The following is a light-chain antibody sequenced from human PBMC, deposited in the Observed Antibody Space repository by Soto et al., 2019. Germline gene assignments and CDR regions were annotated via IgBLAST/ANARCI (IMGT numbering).Light chain of an antibody. J-gene: IGKJ1*01. CDR3: QQYNSYSWT. V-gene: IGKV1-5*01. CDR1: HTISSW. Sequence: DIQMTQSPSTLSGSVGDRVTITCRASHTISSWLAWYQQKPGKAPKLLIYAASSLESGVPSRFSGSGSGTEFTLTISSLQPDDFATYYCQQYNSYSWTFGQGTKVDIK. CDR2: AAS.